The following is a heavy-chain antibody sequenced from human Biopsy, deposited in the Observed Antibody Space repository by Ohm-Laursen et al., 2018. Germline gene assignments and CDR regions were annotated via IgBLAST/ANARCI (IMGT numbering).Heavy chain of an antibody. CDR1: GGSISNNNYY. Sequence: SDTLSLTCAVSGGSISNNNYYWGWIRQPPGKGLEWIGSIFYRGSTHYKPSLKSRVNISVDTSKNQFPLKLTSVTAADTAVYYCARDYDTSGYYYVSWGQGTLVTVSS. CDR2: IFYRGST. D-gene: IGHD3-22*01. J-gene: IGHJ5*02. V-gene: IGHV4-39*01. CDR3: ARDYDTSGYYYVS.